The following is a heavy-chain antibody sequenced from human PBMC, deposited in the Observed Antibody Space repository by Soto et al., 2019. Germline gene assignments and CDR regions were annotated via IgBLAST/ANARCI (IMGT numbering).Heavy chain of an antibody. Sequence: ESLKISCKGSGYSFTSYWISWVRQMPGKGLEWMGRIDPSDSYTNYSPSFQGHVTISADKSISTAYLQWSSLKASDTAMYYCARRGYYYDSSGYYRGRRGYYYYYGMDVWGQGTTVTVSS. CDR2: IDPSDSYT. J-gene: IGHJ6*02. D-gene: IGHD3-22*01. CDR3: ARRGYYYDSSGYYRGRRGYYYYYGMDV. V-gene: IGHV5-10-1*01. CDR1: GYSFTSYW.